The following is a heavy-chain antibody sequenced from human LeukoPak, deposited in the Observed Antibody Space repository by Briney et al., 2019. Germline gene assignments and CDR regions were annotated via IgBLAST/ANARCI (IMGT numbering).Heavy chain of an antibody. D-gene: IGHD3-22*01. CDR3: ARGQGVITTRLFY. CDR2: MNPNSGNT. CDR1: GGTFSSYD. Sequence: ASVKVSCKASGGTFSSYDINWVRQATGQGLEWMGWMNPNSGNTGYAQKFQGRVTMTRNTSISTAYMELSSLRSEDTAVYYCARGQGVITTRLFYWGQGTLVTVSS. J-gene: IGHJ4*02. V-gene: IGHV1-8*01.